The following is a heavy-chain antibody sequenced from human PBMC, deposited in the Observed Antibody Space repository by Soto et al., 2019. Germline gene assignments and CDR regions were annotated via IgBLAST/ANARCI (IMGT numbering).Heavy chain of an antibody. CDR2: INHSGST. J-gene: IGHJ4*02. CDR3: ASPQTTNYDYIWGSYNY. CDR1: GGSFSGYY. D-gene: IGHD3-16*01. Sequence: ETLSLTCAVYGGSFSGYYWSWIRQPPGKGLEWIGEINHSGSTNYNPSLKSRVTISVDTSKNQFSLKLSSVTAADTAVYYCASPQTTNYDYIWGSYNYWGQGTLVTVSS. V-gene: IGHV4-34*01.